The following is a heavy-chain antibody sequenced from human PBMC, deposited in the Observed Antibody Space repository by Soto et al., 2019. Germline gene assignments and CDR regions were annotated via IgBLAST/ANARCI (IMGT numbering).Heavy chain of an antibody. CDR1: GFTFSSYG. CDR2: ISYDGSNK. CDR3: AKDDDSSGFPVYYFDY. J-gene: IGHJ4*02. Sequence: GGSLRLSCAASGFTFSSYGMHWVRQAPGKGLEWVAVISYDGSNKYYADSVKGRFTISRDNSKNTLYLQVNSLRAEDTAVYYCAKDDDSSGFPVYYFDYWGQGTLVTVSS. V-gene: IGHV3-30*18. D-gene: IGHD3-22*01.